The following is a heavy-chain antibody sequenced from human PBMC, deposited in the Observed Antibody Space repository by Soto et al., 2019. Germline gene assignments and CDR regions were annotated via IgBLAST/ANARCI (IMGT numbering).Heavy chain of an antibody. CDR3: ASELGPLGVHY. Sequence: QVQLVQSGAGVKEPGASVKVSCKASGYTFTAYFLHWVRQAPGQGLEWMGWVNPTNVDTSYAQNFQDRVTMTRDTAISSAYVELTSLRSEDTAVYYCASELGPLGVHYWGQGALVTVSS. CDR2: VNPTNVDT. J-gene: IGHJ4*02. CDR1: GYTFTAYF. D-gene: IGHD3-16*01. V-gene: IGHV1-2*02.